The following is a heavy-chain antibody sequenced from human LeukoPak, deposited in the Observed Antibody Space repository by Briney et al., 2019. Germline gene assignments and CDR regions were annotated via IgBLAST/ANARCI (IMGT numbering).Heavy chain of an antibody. CDR2: TGSTGVST. CDR1: GFTFSSYA. J-gene: IGHJ4*02. V-gene: IGHV3-23*01. D-gene: IGHD2-2*01. Sequence: GGSLRLSCAASGFTFSSYAMNWVRQAPGKGLEWVPGTGSTGVSTFYADSVKGRFTVSRDNSKNTLSLQMNSLRAEDTAVYYCAKDPGVVPAHYFDYWGQGTLVTVSS. CDR3: AKDPGVVPAHYFDY.